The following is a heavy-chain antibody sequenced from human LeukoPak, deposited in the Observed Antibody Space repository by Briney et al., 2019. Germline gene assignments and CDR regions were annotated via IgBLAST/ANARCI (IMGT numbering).Heavy chain of an antibody. V-gene: IGHV3-30*14. CDR3: ARVHDTSGYYHYCDS. D-gene: IGHD3-9*01. J-gene: IGHJ4*02. CDR1: GFTFSTYP. Sequence: GSLRLSCEASGFTFSTYPMHWVRQAPDKGLEWVAMISHHGSNEYYADSVKGRFTISRDNSKNTLYLQMNNPRVEDTAIYYCARVHDTSGYYHYCDSWGQGNLVTVSS. CDR2: ISHHGSNE.